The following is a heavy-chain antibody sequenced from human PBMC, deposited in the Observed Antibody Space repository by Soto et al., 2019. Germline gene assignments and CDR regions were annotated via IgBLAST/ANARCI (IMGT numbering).Heavy chain of an antibody. V-gene: IGHV4-34*01. CDR1: GGSFSGYY. CDR3: ARASIMITFRKGGVFDY. D-gene: IGHD3-16*01. J-gene: IGHJ4*02. CDR2: INHSGST. Sequence: PSETLSLTCAVYGGSFSGYYWSWIRQPSGKGLEWIGEINHSGSTNYNPSLKSRVTISVDTSKNQFSLKLSSVTAADTAVYYCARASIMITFRKGGVFDYWGQGTLVTVSS.